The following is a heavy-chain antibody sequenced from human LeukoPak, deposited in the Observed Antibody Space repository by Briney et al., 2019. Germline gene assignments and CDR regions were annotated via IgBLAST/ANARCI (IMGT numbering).Heavy chain of an antibody. CDR3: ARGDLRFGEFPLFDY. CDR1: GGSISSGGYY. V-gene: IGHV4-31*03. J-gene: IGHJ4*02. Sequence: SETLSLTCTVSGGSISSGGYYWSWIRQHPGKGLEWIGYIYYRGSTYYNPSLKSRVTISVDTSKNQFSLKLSSVTAADTAVYYCARGDLRFGEFPLFDYWGQGTLVTVSS. CDR2: IYYRGST. D-gene: IGHD3-10*01.